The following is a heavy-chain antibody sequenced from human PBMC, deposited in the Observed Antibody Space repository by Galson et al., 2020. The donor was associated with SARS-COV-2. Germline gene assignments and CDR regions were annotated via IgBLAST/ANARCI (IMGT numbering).Heavy chain of an antibody. V-gene: IGHV4-59*10. CDR2: IYTSGST. D-gene: IGHD6-19*01. CDR1: GGSFSGYY. J-gene: IGHJ4*02. Sequence: SETLSLTCAVYGGSFSGYYWSWIRQPAGKGLKWIGRIYTSGSTNYNPSLQSRVTISIDTSKNQFSLELTSVTAADTAVYFCAYGVVAGTGYWGQGILVTVSS. CDR3: AYGVVAGTGY.